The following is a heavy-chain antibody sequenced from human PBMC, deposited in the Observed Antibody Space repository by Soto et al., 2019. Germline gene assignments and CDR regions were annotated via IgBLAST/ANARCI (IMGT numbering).Heavy chain of an antibody. CDR3: ARSASSSSKWFDP. D-gene: IGHD6-6*01. V-gene: IGHV1-2*04. J-gene: IGHJ5*02. CDR2: INPNSGGT. CDR1: GYTFTGYY. Sequence: QVQLVQSGAEVKKPGASVKVSCKASGYTFTGYYMHWVRQAPGQGLEWMGWINPNSGGTNYAQKFQGWVTMTRDTSISTDYMELSRLRSDDTAVYYCARSASSSSKWFDPWGQGTLVTVSS.